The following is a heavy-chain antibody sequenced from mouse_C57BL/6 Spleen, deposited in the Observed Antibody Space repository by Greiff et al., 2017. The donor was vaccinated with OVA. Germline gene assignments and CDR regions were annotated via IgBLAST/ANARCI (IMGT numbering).Heavy chain of an antibody. CDR2: IDPETGGT. CDR1: GYTFTDYE. CDR3: LLRYFDY. V-gene: IGHV1-15*01. Sequence: VKLMESGAELVRPGASVTLSCKASGYTFTDYEMHWVKQTPVHGLEWIGAIDPETGGTAYNQKFKGKAILTADKSSSTAYMELRSLTSEDSAVYYCLLRYFDYWGQGTTLTVSS. D-gene: IGHD1-1*01. J-gene: IGHJ2*01.